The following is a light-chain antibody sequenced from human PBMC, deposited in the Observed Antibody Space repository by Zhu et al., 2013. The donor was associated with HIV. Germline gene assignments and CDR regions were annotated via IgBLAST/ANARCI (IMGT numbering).Light chain of an antibody. CDR3: ATWDDSLSGHVV. V-gene: IGLV1-47*01. J-gene: IGLJ2*01. CDR2: KNN. Sequence: QSPLTQPPSASGIPGQRITIPCSGSSSNIGNNYVYWYQHVPGTAPRVVIFKNNQRPSGVPDRLSASKSGTSASLAISGLRSEDEAHYSCATWDDSLSGHVVFGGGTRLTVL. CDR1: SSNIGNNY.